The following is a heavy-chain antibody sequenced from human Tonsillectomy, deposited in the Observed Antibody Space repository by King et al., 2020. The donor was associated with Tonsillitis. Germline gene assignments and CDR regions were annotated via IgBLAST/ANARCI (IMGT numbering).Heavy chain of an antibody. V-gene: IGHV3-30-3*01. CDR2: MSHDGSDK. J-gene: IGHJ4*02. Sequence: VQLVESGGGVVQPGRSLRLSCAASGFTFSNYAMHWVRQAPGRGLEWVTVMSHDGSDKYYADSVKGRFTISRDNSKNRLFLQMNSLSTEDTAVYYCGRDLGDYAFDYWGQGTLVTVSA. CDR3: GRDLGDYAFDY. CDR1: GFTFSNYA. D-gene: IGHD4-17*01.